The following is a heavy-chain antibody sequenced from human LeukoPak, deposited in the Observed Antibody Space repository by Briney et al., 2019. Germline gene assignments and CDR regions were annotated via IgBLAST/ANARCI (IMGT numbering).Heavy chain of an antibody. CDR1: GYSISSNYY. D-gene: IGHD4-17*01. J-gene: IGHJ4*02. CDR3: ARVSARGGYGDDYFDY. CDR2: IHHSERA. Sequence: PSETLSLTCTVSGYSISSNYYWGWIRRPPGKGLEWIGSIHHSERAYYNPSLKSRVTISVDPSKNHFSLRVMSVTAAETAVYFCARVSARGGYGDDYFDYWGQGTLVTVSS. V-gene: IGHV4-38-2*02.